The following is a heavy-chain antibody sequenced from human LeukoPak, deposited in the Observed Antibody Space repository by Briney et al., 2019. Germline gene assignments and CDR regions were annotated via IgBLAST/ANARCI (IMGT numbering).Heavy chain of an antibody. J-gene: IGHJ4*02. CDR1: GGSISSYY. CDR3: ARNGGSYVFDY. D-gene: IGHD1-26*01. Sequence: SETLSLTCTVSGGSISSYYWSWIRQPPGKGLEWIGYNSYSGSTNYNPSLKSRVTTSIDTSKNQFSLKLSSVTAADTAVYYCARNGGSYVFDYWGQGTLVTVSS. V-gene: IGHV4-59*01. CDR2: NSYSGST.